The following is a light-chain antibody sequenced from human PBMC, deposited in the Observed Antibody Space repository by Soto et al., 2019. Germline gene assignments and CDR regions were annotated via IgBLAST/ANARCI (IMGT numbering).Light chain of an antibody. J-gene: IGLJ2*01. CDR1: SSDVGGYKY. V-gene: IGLV2-8*01. CDR3: SSYAVSNNLQVV. CDR2: KVS. Sequence: QSALTQPTSASGSPGQSVTISCTGTSSDVGGYKYVSWYQQHPGKAPKLMIYKVSKRHSVVPYRFSCSKSGNTASLTVSWVQSVEEAEYYFSSYAVSNNLQVVFGGGNKLTVL.